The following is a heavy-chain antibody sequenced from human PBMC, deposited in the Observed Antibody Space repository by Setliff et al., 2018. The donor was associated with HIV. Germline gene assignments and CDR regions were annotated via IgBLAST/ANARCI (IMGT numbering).Heavy chain of an antibody. V-gene: IGHV1-69*13. CDR2: IIPIFGST. J-gene: IGHJ2*01. Sequence: SVKVSCKASGGTFIKYSMNWVRQAPGQGLEWMGGIIPIFGSTTYAQKFQGRVTITADESKNTVEMELSSLTSEDTAVYYCARDDHYYDMGSILSDWFFDLWDRGTLVTVTS. D-gene: IGHD3-22*01. CDR3: ARDDHYYDMGSILSDWFFDL. CDR1: GGTFIKYS.